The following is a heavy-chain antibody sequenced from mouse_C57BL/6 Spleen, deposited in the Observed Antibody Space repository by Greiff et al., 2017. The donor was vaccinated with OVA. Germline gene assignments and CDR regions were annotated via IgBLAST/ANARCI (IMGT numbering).Heavy chain of an antibody. J-gene: IGHJ2*01. CDR2: INYDGSST. D-gene: IGHD4-1*01. Sequence: EVHLVESEGGLVQPGSSMKLSCTASGFTFSDYYMAWVRQVPEKGLEWVANINYDGSSTYYLDSLKSRFIISRDNATSILYLQMSSLTSEDTATEYCARELTGTEGPFDYWGQGTTLTVSS. CDR3: ARELTGTEGPFDY. CDR1: GFTFSDYY. V-gene: IGHV5-16*01.